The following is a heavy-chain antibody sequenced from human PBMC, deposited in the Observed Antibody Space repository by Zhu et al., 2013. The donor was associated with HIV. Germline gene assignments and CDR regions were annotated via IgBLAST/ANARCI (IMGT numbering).Heavy chain of an antibody. CDR2: INTIFGTA. D-gene: IGHD3-16*01. Sequence: QVQLVQSGAEVKKPGSSVKASCKASGGTLSGYAISWVRQAPGQGLEWMGGINTIFGTAKYAQKFQDRVTMTTNTSISTAYMELGGLRYDDTAIYYCASDVWEKALDIWGPGTILTVSS. CDR1: GGTLSGYA. V-gene: IGHV1-69*06. J-gene: IGHJ3*02. CDR3: ASDVWEKALDI.